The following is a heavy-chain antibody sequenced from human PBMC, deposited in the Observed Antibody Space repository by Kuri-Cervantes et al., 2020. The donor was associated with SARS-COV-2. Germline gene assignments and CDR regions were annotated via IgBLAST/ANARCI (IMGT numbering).Heavy chain of an antibody. Sequence: SGPTLVKPTESLTPTCTFSVFSLSNARMGVSWIRQPPGKALEWLARIDWDDDKYYSTSLKTRLTISKDTSKNQVVLTMTNMDPVDTATYYCARTAMVTGYYYYYMDVWGKGTTVTVSS. CDR2: IDWDDDK. CDR1: VFSLSNARMG. V-gene: IGHV2-70*11. D-gene: IGHD5-18*01. CDR3: ARTAMVTGYYYYYMDV. J-gene: IGHJ6*03.